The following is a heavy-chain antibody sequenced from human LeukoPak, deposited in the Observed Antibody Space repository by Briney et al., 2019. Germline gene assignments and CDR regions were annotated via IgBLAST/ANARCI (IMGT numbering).Heavy chain of an antibody. V-gene: IGHV4-59*01. CDR2: IYYSGST. CDR1: GGSISSYY. J-gene: IGHJ5*02. CDR3: ARVKAVAGTFWFDP. D-gene: IGHD6-19*01. Sequence: SETLSLTRTVSGGSISSYYWSWIRQPPGKGLEWIGYIYYSGSTNYNPSLKSRVTISVDTSKNQLSPKLSSVTAADTAVYYCARVKAVAGTFWFDPWGQGTLVTVSS.